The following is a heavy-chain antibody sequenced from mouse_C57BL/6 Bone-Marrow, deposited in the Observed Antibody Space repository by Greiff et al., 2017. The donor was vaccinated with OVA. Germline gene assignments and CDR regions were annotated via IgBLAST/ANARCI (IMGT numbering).Heavy chain of an antibody. Sequence: QVQLQQSGAELARPGASVKMSCKASGYTFTSYTMHWVKQRPGQGLEWIGYINPSSGYSKYNQKFKDKATLTADKTSSTAYMQLSRLTSEDSAVYYCARNNYYGSSYMCENWGEGTTRTVSS. D-gene: IGHD1-1*01. CDR3: ARNNYYGSSYMCEN. CDR2: INPSSGYS. V-gene: IGHV1-4*01. J-gene: IGHJ2*01. CDR1: GYTFTSYT.